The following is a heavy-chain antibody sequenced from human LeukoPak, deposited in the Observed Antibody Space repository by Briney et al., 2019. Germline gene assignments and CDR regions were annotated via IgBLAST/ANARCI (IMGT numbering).Heavy chain of an antibody. CDR1: GYSISSGYY. D-gene: IGHD6-13*01. Sequence: NPSETLSLTCAVSGYSISSGYYWGWIRQPPGKGLDWIGSIYHSGSTYYNPSLKSRVTISVVTSKNQFSLKLSSVTAADTAVYYCAREMEDSSPGWWYFDLWGRGTLVTVSS. J-gene: IGHJ2*01. CDR2: IYHSGST. CDR3: AREMEDSSPGWWYFDL. V-gene: IGHV4-38-2*02.